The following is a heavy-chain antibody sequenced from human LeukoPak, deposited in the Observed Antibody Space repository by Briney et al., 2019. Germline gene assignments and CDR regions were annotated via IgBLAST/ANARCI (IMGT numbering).Heavy chain of an antibody. J-gene: IGHJ4*02. Sequence: SETLSLTCTVSGGSISSSSYYWGWIRQPPGKGLEWLGSIYYSGSTYYNPSLKSRVTISVDTSKNQFSLKLSSVTAADTAVYYCARGGDFYWGQGTLVTVSS. CDR2: IYYSGST. CDR3: ARGGDFY. V-gene: IGHV4-39*07. D-gene: IGHD3-3*01. CDR1: GGSISSSSYY.